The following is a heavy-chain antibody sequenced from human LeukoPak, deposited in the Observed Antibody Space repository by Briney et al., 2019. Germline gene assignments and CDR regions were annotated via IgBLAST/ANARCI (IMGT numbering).Heavy chain of an antibody. CDR2: ISWNSGSI. D-gene: IGHD3-9*01. CDR1: GFTFDDYA. CDR3: AKDRKTDWSDY. Sequence: PGGSLRLSCAASGFTFDDYAMHWVRQAPGKGLEWVSGISWNSGSIGYADSVKGRFTISRDNSKNTLYLQMNSLRAEDTAVYYCAKDRKTDWSDYWGQGTLVTVSS. J-gene: IGHJ4*02. V-gene: IGHV3-9*01.